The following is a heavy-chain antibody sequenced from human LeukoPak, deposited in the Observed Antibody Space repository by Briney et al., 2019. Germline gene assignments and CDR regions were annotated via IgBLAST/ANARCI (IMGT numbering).Heavy chain of an antibody. V-gene: IGHV3-53*01. CDR1: GFHVITYY. Sequence: GGSLRLSCAASGFHVITYYMNWFRQAPGKGLEWALVIYSDFRTYYADSVKGRFIISKDTSKNTLYLQMNHLRADDTGVYYCARERRYAVGDFWGQETLVTVSS. CDR3: ARERRYAVGDF. J-gene: IGHJ4*02. D-gene: IGHD5-12*01. CDR2: IYSDFRT.